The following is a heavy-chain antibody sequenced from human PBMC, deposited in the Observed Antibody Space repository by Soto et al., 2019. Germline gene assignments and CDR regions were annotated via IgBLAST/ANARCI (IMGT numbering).Heavy chain of an antibody. Sequence: QVQLVQSGAEVKKPGASVKVSCKASGYTFTSYGISWVRQAPGQGLEWMGWISAYNGNTTYAQMLQGRVTMTTDTSSITASMELRRLTSDDTAVYYCTRGVGASYSSDHRGQGTLITVSS. CDR3: TRGVGASYSSDH. CDR1: GYTFTSYG. D-gene: IGHD1-26*01. J-gene: IGHJ4*02. CDR2: ISAYNGNT. V-gene: IGHV1-18*01.